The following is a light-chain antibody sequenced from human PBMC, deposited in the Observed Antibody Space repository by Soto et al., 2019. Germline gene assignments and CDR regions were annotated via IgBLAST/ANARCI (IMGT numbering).Light chain of an antibody. J-gene: IGKJ4*01. V-gene: IGKV3-11*01. Sequence: EVVLTQSPATLSLSPGERAILSCRASQSVEKYLAWYQQKPGQAPRLLIYDTSNRATGIPARFSGSGSETDFTLTIRSLEPEDFAVYYCQQRKHWPPLTFGGGTKVEIK. CDR3: QQRKHWPPLT. CDR1: QSVEKY. CDR2: DTS.